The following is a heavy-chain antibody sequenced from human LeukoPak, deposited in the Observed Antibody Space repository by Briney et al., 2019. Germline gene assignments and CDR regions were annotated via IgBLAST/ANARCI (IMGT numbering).Heavy chain of an antibody. D-gene: IGHD3-22*01. CDR1: GGSISPYF. Sequence: PSETLSLTCTVSGGSISPYFWSWIRQPPGKGLEWIGNIYYTGSTSYNPSLKSRVTISADTSKNQFSLKLRSVTAADTAVYYCARHYPNHRYDSSGYYYGGFDYWGQGTPVTVSS. CDR3: ARHYPNHRYDSSGYYYGGFDY. CDR2: IYYTGST. V-gene: IGHV4-59*08. J-gene: IGHJ4*02.